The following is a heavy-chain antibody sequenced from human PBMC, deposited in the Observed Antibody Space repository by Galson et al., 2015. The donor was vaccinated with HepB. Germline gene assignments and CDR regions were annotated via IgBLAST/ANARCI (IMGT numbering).Heavy chain of an antibody. Sequence: SLRLSCAASGFTFSSYSMNWVRQAPGKGLEWVSSISSSSSYIYYADSVKGRFTISRDNAKNSLYLQMNSLRAEDTAVYYCASLSIGNDVVEVDYWGQGTLVTVSS. V-gene: IGHV3-21*01. J-gene: IGHJ4*02. CDR2: ISSSSSYI. CDR3: ASLSIGNDVVEVDY. CDR1: GFTFSSYS. D-gene: IGHD1-1*01.